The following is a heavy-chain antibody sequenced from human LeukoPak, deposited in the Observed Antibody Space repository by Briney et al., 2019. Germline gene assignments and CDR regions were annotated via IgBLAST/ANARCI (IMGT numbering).Heavy chain of an antibody. V-gene: IGHV4-30-4*01. CDR1: GASITRGGHY. D-gene: IGHD3-3*01. J-gene: IGHJ4*02. CDR3: ARNSDFSFDY. CDR2: IYHTGST. Sequence: SQTLSLTCTVSGASITRGGHYWSWIRQPPGKGLEWIGYIYHTGSTYYNSSLESRVTISLDTSKNQFSLKLSSLTAADTAVYYCARNSDFSFDYWGQGTLVTVSS.